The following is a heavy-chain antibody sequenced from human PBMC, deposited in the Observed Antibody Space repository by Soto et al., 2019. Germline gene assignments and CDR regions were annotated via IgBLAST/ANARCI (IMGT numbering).Heavy chain of an antibody. D-gene: IGHD6-13*01. V-gene: IGHV1-2*02. CDR2: INPDSGGT. CDR3: ASWYSSTVEWDY. Sequence: QVQLVQSGAEVKKPGASVKVSCKASGYTFTGYYMHWVRQAPGQGLEWMGWINPDSGGTNYAQKSQGRGAMTRDTSISTASMELSRLRSDDTAVYDCASWYSSTVEWDYWGQGTLVPVSS. J-gene: IGHJ4*02. CDR1: GYTFTGYY.